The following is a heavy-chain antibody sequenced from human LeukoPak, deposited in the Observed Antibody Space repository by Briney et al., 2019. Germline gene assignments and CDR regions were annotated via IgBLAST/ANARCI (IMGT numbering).Heavy chain of an antibody. D-gene: IGHD3-22*01. Sequence: ASVKVSCKASGYTFTSYGISWVRQALGQGLEWMGWISAYNGNTNYAQKLQGRVTMTTDTSTSTAYMELRSLRSDDTAVYYCARGPFYDSSGYYTFHFDYWGQGTLVTVSS. CDR2: ISAYNGNT. J-gene: IGHJ4*02. V-gene: IGHV1-18*01. CDR3: ARGPFYDSSGYYTFHFDY. CDR1: GYTFTSYG.